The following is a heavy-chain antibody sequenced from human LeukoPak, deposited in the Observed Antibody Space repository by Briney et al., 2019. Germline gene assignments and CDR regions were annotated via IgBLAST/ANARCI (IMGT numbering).Heavy chain of an antibody. J-gene: IGHJ6*03. V-gene: IGHV4-4*07. CDR2: IYTSGKT. CDR1: NGSISTYC. Sequence: PSETLSLTCTVSNGSISTYCWTWVRQSAGKGLEYIGRIYTSGKTKYNSSLKSRVTMSLDTSKNQFSLRLSSVTAADTAVYYCARHPRTLSTPYYYFYYMDVWGKGTTVTVSS. CDR3: ARHPRTLSTPYYYFYYMDV. D-gene: IGHD2-8*01.